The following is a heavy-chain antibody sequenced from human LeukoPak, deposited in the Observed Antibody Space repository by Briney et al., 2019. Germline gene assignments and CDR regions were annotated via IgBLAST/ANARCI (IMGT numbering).Heavy chain of an antibody. CDR1: GGSISGYY. CDR3: ARGREWEPKVFDY. Sequence: TSETLSLTCTVSGGSISGYYWSWIRQPPGRGLEWIGYIYYSGSTNYNPSLKSRVTISVDTSKNQFSLKLSSVTAAATAVYYCARGREWEPKVFDYWGQGTLVTVSS. J-gene: IGHJ4*02. CDR2: IYYSGST. D-gene: IGHD1-26*01. V-gene: IGHV4-59*01.